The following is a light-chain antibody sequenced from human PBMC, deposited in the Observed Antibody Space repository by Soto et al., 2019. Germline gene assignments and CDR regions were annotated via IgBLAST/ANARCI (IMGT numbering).Light chain of an antibody. CDR1: SSDIGAFIY. CDR2: EVN. V-gene: IGLV2-14*01. Sequence: QSALTQPASVSGSPGQSITISCTGTSSDIGAFIYVSWYQQHPGKVPKLIIYEVNNRPSGVSNRFSGSKSGNTASLTISGLQAEDEASYYCTSYTTSSTVFGGGTKLTDL. J-gene: IGLJ3*02. CDR3: TSYTTSSTV.